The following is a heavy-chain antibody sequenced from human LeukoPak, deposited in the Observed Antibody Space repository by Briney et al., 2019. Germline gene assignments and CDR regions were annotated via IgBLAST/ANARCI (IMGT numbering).Heavy chain of an antibody. Sequence: SQTLSLTCTVSGCSISSGGYHWSWIRQHPGKGLEWIGYIYYSGSTYYNPSLKSRVIISVDTSKNQFSLELTSVTAADTAVYYCARGTVVSHFDYWGLGTLVTVSS. V-gene: IGHV4-31*03. J-gene: IGHJ4*02. CDR3: ARGTVVSHFDY. D-gene: IGHD4-23*01. CDR1: GCSISSGGYH. CDR2: IYYSGST.